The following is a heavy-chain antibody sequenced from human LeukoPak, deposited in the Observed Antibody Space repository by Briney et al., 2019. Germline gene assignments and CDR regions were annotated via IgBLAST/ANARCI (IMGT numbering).Heavy chain of an antibody. CDR2: ISGSGGST. CDR1: GFTFSSYA. Sequence: GGSLRLSCAASGFTFSSYAMSWVRQAPGKGLEWVSAISGSGGSTYYADSVKGRFTISRDNSKNTLYLQMNSLRAEDTAVYYCAKNPYSSGWFYYFDYWGQGTLVTVSS. V-gene: IGHV3-23*01. CDR3: AKNPYSSGWFYYFDY. D-gene: IGHD6-19*01. J-gene: IGHJ4*02.